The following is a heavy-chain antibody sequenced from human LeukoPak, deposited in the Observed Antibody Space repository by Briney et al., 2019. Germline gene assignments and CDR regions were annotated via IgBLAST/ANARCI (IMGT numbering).Heavy chain of an antibody. CDR1: GFTFSCSG. D-gene: IGHD3-22*01. Sequence: TRGSLRLSCAAPGFTFSCSGIHWVPQAPGKRLGWVTFVRNDVRDKYYADSVKGRFTISRDNSKNTLYLQMNSLRAEDTAVYYCAKVNRTLNYYDSSGYPHADNHDAFDIWGQGTMVTVSS. V-gene: IGHV3-30*02. J-gene: IGHJ3*02. CDR3: AKVNRTLNYYDSSGYPHADNHDAFDI. CDR2: VRNDVRDK.